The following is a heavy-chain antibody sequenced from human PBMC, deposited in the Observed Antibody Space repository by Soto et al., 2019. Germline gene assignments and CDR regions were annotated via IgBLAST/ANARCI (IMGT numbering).Heavy chain of an antibody. CDR1: GASVRSGDYY. V-gene: IGHV4-30-4*01. J-gene: IGHJ4*02. CDR3: VGTGTTDDY. CDR2: IYNSGGS. Sequence: SETLSLTCSVSGASVRSGDYYWSCIRQAPGKGLEWIGYIYNSGGSYYNPSLKGRLTISIDTSKNQFSLKLNSVTAADTAIYYCVGTGTTDDYWGRGTLVTVSS. D-gene: IGHD4-17*01.